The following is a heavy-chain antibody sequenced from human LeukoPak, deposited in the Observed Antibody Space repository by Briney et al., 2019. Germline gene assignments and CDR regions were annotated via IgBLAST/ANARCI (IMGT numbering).Heavy chain of an antibody. CDR1: GFTFSSYD. V-gene: IGHV3-23*01. CDR3: AARPLMPPRFDY. D-gene: IGHD2-2*01. CDR2: ITGGGGSA. J-gene: IGHJ4*02. Sequence: PGGSLRLSCAASGFTFSSYDMHWVRQAPGKGLQWVSAITGGGGSAYYGDSVKGRFTISRDNSKSTLYLQMNSLRAEDTGIYYCAARPLMPPRFDYWGQGTLVTVSS.